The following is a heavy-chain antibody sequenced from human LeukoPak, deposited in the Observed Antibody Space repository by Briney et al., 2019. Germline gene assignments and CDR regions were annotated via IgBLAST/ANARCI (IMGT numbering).Heavy chain of an antibody. CDR2: IHSGGNI. CDR3: ARAPYGSGNYYNPLS. J-gene: IGHJ5*02. D-gene: IGHD3-10*01. Sequence: PGGSLRLSCAASGLSISDNYMSGVRQAPGKGLEWVSIIHSGGNIYYADSVKGRFTISRDNAKNTLHLQMNSPRAEDTAVYYCARAPYGSGNYYNPLSWGQGTLVTVSS. CDR1: GLSISDNY. V-gene: IGHV3-53*01.